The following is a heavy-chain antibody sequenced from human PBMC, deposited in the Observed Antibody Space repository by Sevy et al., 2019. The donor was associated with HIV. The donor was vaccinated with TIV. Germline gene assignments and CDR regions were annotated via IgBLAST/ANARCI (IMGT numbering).Heavy chain of an antibody. J-gene: IGHJ4*02. V-gene: IGHV3-21*01. CDR1: GFTFSSYS. Sequence: GGSLRLSCAASGFTFSSYSMNWVRQAPGKGLEWVSSISSSSSYIYYADSVKGRFTISRDNAKNSLYLQMNSLRAEDTAVYYCARDVDTTLYDFWSGYRRAGFDYWGQGTLVTVSS. CDR2: ISSSSSYI. CDR3: ARDVDTTLYDFWSGYRRAGFDY. D-gene: IGHD3-3*01.